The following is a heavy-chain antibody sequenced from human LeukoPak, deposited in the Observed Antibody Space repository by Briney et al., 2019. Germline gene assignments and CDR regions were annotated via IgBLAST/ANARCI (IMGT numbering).Heavy chain of an antibody. D-gene: IGHD6-13*01. Sequence: ASVKVSCKASGYTFTSYDINWVRQATGHGLEWMGWMNPNSGNTGYAQKFQGRVTMTRITSISTAYMELSSLRSEHTAVYYCARERSSRWDCGQGTLVTVSS. V-gene: IGHV1-8*01. CDR3: ARERSSRWD. CDR2: MNPNSGNT. CDR1: GYTFTSYD. J-gene: IGHJ4*02.